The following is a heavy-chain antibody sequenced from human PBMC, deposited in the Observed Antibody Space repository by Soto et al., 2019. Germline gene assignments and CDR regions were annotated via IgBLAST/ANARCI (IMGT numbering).Heavy chain of an antibody. D-gene: IGHD3-22*01. V-gene: IGHV5-51*01. J-gene: IGHJ2*01. Sequence: GESLKISCNGSAYSFASYWIGWVRQTGGKGVEGLGIIYPADTDTGYSQTVQGQDTISTDRTISTAYLQWSGMKASDLGMYYCATDQYHYISGGYSSWYFDLWGRGTLVTVSS. CDR2: IYPADTDT. CDR1: AYSFASYW. CDR3: ATDQYHYISGGYSSWYFDL.